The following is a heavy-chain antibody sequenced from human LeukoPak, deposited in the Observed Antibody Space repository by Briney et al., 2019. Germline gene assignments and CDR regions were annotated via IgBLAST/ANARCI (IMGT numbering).Heavy chain of an antibody. CDR1: GFSFSSYV. V-gene: IGHV3-30*04. J-gene: IGHJ5*02. Sequence: GGSLRLSCAASGFSFSSYVMHWVRQAPGKGLEWVAIISYDGSHKYYAASVKGRFTISRDNSKNTLYLQMNSLRAEDTAVYYCARHRSCYYYGSGSFCRSRWFDPWGQGTLVTVSS. D-gene: IGHD3-10*01. CDR3: ARHRSCYYYGSGSFCRSRWFDP. CDR2: ISYDGSHK.